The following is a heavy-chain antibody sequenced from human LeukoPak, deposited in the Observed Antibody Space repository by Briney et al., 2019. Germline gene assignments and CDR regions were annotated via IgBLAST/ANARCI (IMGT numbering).Heavy chain of an antibody. CDR3: ARERGYSSSSTYYYMDV. CDR2: INPNSGGT. CDR1: GYTFTGYY. D-gene: IGHD6-13*01. Sequence: ASVKVSCKASGYTFTGYYMHWVRQAPGQGLEWMGWINPNSGGTNYAQKFQGRVTMTRDTSISTAYMELSRLRSDDTAVYYCARERGYSSSSTYYYMDVWGKGTTVTVSS. J-gene: IGHJ6*03. V-gene: IGHV1-2*02.